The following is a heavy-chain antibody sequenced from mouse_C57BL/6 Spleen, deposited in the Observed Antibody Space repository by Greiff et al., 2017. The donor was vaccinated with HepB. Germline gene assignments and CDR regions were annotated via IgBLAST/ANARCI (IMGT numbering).Heavy chain of an antibody. CDR3: ASLYYDHDGGVYFDY. J-gene: IGHJ2*01. D-gene: IGHD2-4*01. CDR1: GYTFTSYW. Sequence: VQLQQSGAELAKPGASVKLSCKASGYTFTSYWMHWVKQRPGQGLEWIGYINPSSGYTKYNQKFKDKATLTADKSSSTAYMQLSSLTYEDSAVYYCASLYYDHDGGVYFDYWGQGTTLTVSS. V-gene: IGHV1-7*01. CDR2: INPSSGYT.